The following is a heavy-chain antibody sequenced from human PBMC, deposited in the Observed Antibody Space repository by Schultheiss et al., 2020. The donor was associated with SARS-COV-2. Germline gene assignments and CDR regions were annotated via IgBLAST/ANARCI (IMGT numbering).Heavy chain of an antibody. CDR3: ARDPYPRSYQDEYFQH. CDR1: GYTFTGYY. V-gene: IGHV1-2*02. D-gene: IGHD1-26*01. CDR2: INPNSGGT. J-gene: IGHJ1*01. Sequence: ASVKVSCKASGYTFTGYYMHWVRQAPGQGLEWMGWINPNSGGTNYAQKFQGRVTMTTDTSTSTAYMELRSLRSDDTAVYYCARDPYPRSYQDEYFQHWGQGTLVTVSS.